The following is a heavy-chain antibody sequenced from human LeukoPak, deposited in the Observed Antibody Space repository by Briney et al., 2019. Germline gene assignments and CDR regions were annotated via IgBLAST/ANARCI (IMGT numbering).Heavy chain of an antibody. CDR3: ARSDYGDYEGQYYFDY. V-gene: IGHV4-34*01. D-gene: IGHD4-17*01. CDR1: GGSFSDYY. CDR2: INHSGST. J-gene: IGHJ4*02. Sequence: SETLSLTCAVYGGSFSDYYWTWIRQPPGKGLEWIGEINHSGSTNCNPSLNSRVTISVDTSKNQFSLKLSSVTAADTAVYYCARSDYGDYEGQYYFDYRGQGTLVTVSS.